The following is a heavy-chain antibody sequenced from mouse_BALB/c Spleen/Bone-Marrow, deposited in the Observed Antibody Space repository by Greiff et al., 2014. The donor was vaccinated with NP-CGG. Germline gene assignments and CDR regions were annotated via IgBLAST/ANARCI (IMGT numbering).Heavy chain of an antibody. Sequence: QVQLQQPGPELVKPGAPVKVSRKASGYTFTSYWMNWVKQRPGRGLEWIGRIDPSDSETHYNQKFKDKATLTVDKSSSTAYIQLSSLTSEDSAVYYCARDHFYSGNFEFAYWGQGTLVTVSA. CDR2: IDPSDSET. CDR3: ARDHFYSGNFEFAY. CDR1: GYTFTSYW. V-gene: IGHV1-69*02. D-gene: IGHD2-1*01. J-gene: IGHJ3*01.